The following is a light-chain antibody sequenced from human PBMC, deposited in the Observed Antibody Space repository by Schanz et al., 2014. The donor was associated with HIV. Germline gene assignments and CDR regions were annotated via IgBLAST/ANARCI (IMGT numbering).Light chain of an antibody. Sequence: QSVLAQPPSVSGAPGQRVTISCTGSSSNIGADFDVHWYQLLPGTAPKLLIFDNTNRPSGVPARFSGSKSGSSASLAISGLQAEDEADYYCCSYAGDYWVFGGGTKLTVL. V-gene: IGLV1-40*01. J-gene: IGLJ3*02. CDR3: CSYAGDYWV. CDR1: SSNIGADFD. CDR2: DNT.